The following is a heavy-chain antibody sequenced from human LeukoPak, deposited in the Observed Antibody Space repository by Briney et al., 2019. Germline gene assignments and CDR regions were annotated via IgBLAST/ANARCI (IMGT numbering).Heavy chain of an antibody. CDR3: AFHSSSSGLVFAFDI. CDR1: GYTFTGYD. J-gene: IGHJ3*02. Sequence: ASVKVSCKASGYTFTGYDMHWGRQAPGQGLEWMGWINPNSGGTNCAQKFQGRVTMTRDTSISTAYMEPSRLRSDDTAVYYCAFHSSSSGLVFAFDIWGQGTMVTVSS. V-gene: IGHV1-2*02. CDR2: INPNSGGT. D-gene: IGHD6-6*01.